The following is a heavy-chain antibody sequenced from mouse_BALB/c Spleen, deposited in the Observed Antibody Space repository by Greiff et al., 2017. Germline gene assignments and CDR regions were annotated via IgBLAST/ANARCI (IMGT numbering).Heavy chain of an antibody. D-gene: IGHD2-4*01. CDR1: GFTFTDYY. CDR2: IRNKANGYTT. CDR3: ARARSTMITPYAMDY. J-gene: IGHJ4*01. V-gene: IGHV7-3*02. Sequence: EVKLVESGGGLVQPGGSLRLSCATSGFTFTDYYMSWVRQPPGKALEWLGFIRNKANGYTTEYSASVKGRFTISRDNSQSILYLQMNTLRAEDSATYYCARARSTMITPYAMDYWGQGTSVTVSS.